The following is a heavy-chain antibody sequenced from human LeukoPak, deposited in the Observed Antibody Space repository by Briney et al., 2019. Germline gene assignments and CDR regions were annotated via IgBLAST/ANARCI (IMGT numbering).Heavy chain of an antibody. CDR3: ARDRGDFWSGYYTNYFDY. V-gene: IGHV3-23*01. CDR2: IRPSGDNT. J-gene: IGHJ4*02. D-gene: IGHD3-3*01. CDR1: GFTFSSYD. Sequence: GGALRLSCAASGFTFSSYDMTWVRQAPGRGLEWVSSIRPSGDNTYYGDSVKGRFTISRDNAKNSLYLQMNSLRAEDTAVYYCARDRGDFWSGYYTNYFDYWGQETLVTVSS.